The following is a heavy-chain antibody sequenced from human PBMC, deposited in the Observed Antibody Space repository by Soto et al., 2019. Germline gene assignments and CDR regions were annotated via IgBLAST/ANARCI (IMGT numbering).Heavy chain of an antibody. Sequence: QVQLVQSGVRLKRPGAPVRVSAKPPGSPSPIKVITWVRKATEQGLDGMGWMNPNSGNTGYQQKFQGRITMTRNTSISTAYMELSSLSSDDTAVYYCARGARGVTMIRGVLGYWGQGTLVTVSS. J-gene: IGHJ4*02. CDR1: GSPSPIKV. CDR3: ARGARGVTMIRGVLGY. CDR2: MNPNSGNT. D-gene: IGHD3-10*01. V-gene: IGHV1-8*01.